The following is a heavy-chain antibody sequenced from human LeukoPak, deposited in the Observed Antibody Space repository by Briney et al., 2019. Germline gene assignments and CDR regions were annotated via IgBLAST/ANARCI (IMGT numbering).Heavy chain of an antibody. D-gene: IGHD1-14*01. Sequence: PSETLSLTCTVSGGSISSNFYYWGWIRQPPGMGLEWLGTIYYSGNTYYNPSLKSRLTISVYTSNNQFSLELSSVTAADTAVFYCARLPRDSGTLPQWGQGTLVTVSS. CDR1: GGSISSNFYY. CDR2: IYYSGNT. V-gene: IGHV4-39*01. CDR3: ARLPRDSGTLPQ. J-gene: IGHJ4*02.